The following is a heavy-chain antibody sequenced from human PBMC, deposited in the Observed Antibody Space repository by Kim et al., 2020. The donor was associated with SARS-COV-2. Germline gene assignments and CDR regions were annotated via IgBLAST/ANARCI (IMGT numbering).Heavy chain of an antibody. CDR2: ISYDGSNK. Sequence: GGSLRLSCAASGFTFSSYAMHWVRQAPGKGLEWVAVISYDGSNKYYADSVKGRFTISRDNSKNTLYLQMNSLRAEDTAVYYCATLVVVGTGGGPNWFDPWGQGTLVTVSS. CDR3: ATLVVVGTGGGPNWFDP. CDR1: GFTFSSYA. J-gene: IGHJ5*02. V-gene: IGHV3-30*04. D-gene: IGHD2-15*01.